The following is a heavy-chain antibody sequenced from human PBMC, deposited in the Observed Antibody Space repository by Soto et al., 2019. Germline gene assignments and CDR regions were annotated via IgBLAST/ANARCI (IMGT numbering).Heavy chain of an antibody. CDR1: GFSFDDYA. CDR2: ISGSGDNT. V-gene: IGHV3-23*01. Sequence: PGGSLRLSCAASGFSFDDYAMTWVRQATGKGLEWVSAISGSGDNTYYADSVKGRFTISRDNSRNTLYLQLNTLRAEDTALYYCAKGYYSGYSTPHDYWGQGALVTVSS. J-gene: IGHJ4*02. D-gene: IGHD3-22*01. CDR3: AKGYYSGYSTPHDY.